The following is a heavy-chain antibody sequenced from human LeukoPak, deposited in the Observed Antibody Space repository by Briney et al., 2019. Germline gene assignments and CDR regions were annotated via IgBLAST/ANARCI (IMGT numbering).Heavy chain of an antibody. V-gene: IGHV4-39*07. Sequence: SETLSLTCTVFGGSISISSYYWGWVRQPPGKGLEWIGSIYYSGSTYYNPSLKSRVTISVDTSKNQFSLNLKSATAADTAVYYCARGGLYANIRYDYWGQGALVAVSS. D-gene: IGHD3/OR15-3a*01. CDR1: GGSISISSYY. CDR3: ARGGLYANIRYDY. CDR2: IYYSGST. J-gene: IGHJ4*02.